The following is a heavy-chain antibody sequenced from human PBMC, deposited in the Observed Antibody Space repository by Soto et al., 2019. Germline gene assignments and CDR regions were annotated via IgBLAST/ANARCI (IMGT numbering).Heavy chain of an antibody. CDR1: GYTFTGYY. V-gene: IGHV1-2*02. D-gene: IGHD5-18*01. CDR3: ARDDTYSYGYYYYYGMDV. CDR2: INPNSGGT. Sequence: ASVKVCCKASGYTFTGYYMHWVRQAPGQGLEWMGWINPNSGGTNYAQKFQGRVTMTRDTSISTAYMELSRLRSDDTAVYYCARDDTYSYGYYYYYGMDVWGQGTTVTVSS. J-gene: IGHJ6*02.